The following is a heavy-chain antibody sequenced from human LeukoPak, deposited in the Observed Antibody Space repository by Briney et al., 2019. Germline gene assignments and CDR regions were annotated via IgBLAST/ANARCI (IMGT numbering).Heavy chain of an antibody. CDR1: GYTFTSYD. CDR2: MNPNSGST. Sequence: ASVKVSCKVSGYTFTSYDINWVRHATGQGLECMVWMNPNSGSTGYAQKFQGRDTMTRNTSITAAYMELSSLRSEDTDVYYCARCRFGELMSRDYWGQGTLVTVSS. CDR3: ARCRFGELMSRDY. V-gene: IGHV1-8*01. D-gene: IGHD3-10*01. J-gene: IGHJ4*02.